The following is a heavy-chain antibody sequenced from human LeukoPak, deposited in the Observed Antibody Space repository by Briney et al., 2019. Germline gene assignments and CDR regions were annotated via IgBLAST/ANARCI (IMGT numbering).Heavy chain of an antibody. CDR2: INPNSGGT. CDR3: ARPLYYGSGYYYMVYYDY. V-gene: IGHV1-2*02. Sequence: GASVTVSCKASGYTFTDYWMQWVRQAPGQGGEGMGWINPNSGGTNYAQKFQGTVTTSTDTAISTAYMELSGLTSDATAVYFCARPLYYGSGYYYMVYYDYWRQGTLVTVSS. D-gene: IGHD3-10*01. J-gene: IGHJ4*02. CDR1: GYTFTDYW.